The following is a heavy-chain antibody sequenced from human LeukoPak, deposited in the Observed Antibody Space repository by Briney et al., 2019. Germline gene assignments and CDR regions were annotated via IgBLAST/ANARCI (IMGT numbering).Heavy chain of an antibody. J-gene: IGHJ4*02. D-gene: IGHD2-15*01. Sequence: GGSLRLSCAASGFTFSDYYMSWIRQAPGKGLEGFSYISSSGSTIYYADSVKGRFTISRDNAKNSLYLQMNSLRAEDTAVYYCASSCYSGMACYWGQGTLVTVSS. V-gene: IGHV3-11*01. CDR3: ASSCYSGMACY. CDR2: ISSSGSTI. CDR1: GFTFSDYY.